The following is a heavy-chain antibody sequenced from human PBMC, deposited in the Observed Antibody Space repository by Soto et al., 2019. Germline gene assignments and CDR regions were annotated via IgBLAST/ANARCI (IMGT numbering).Heavy chain of an antibody. CDR3: ARRHTAGGWYADDAFDI. CDR2: INGSDGTI. V-gene: IGHV3-23*01. D-gene: IGHD6-19*01. Sequence: GGSLRLPCAAFGLTFDTNAMAWVRQPPGKALEWVSRINGSDGTIDHADSVKGRFTISRDNSNNTLYLQMNSLRAEDTAVYYCARRHTAGGWYADDAFDIWGQGTMVTVSS. J-gene: IGHJ3*02. CDR1: GLTFDTNA.